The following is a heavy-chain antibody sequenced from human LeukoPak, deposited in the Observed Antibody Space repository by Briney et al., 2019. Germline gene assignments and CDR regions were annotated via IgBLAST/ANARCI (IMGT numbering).Heavy chain of an antibody. Sequence: GASVKVSCKASGYTFTGYYMHWARQAPGQGLEWVGWINPNSGGTNYAQKFQGRVTMTRDTSISTAYMELSRLRSDDTAVYYCASEGSIVGARVFDYWGQGTLVTVSS. D-gene: IGHD1-26*01. CDR1: GYTFTGYY. CDR3: ASEGSIVGARVFDY. V-gene: IGHV1-2*02. CDR2: INPNSGGT. J-gene: IGHJ4*02.